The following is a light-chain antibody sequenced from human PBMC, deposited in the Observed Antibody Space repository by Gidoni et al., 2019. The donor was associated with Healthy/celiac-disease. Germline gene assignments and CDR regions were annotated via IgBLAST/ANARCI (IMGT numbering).Light chain of an antibody. CDR2: AAS. J-gene: IGKJ2*01. CDR3: QQSYSTPYT. CDR1: QSISSY. Sequence: DIQMTQPPSSLSASVGDRVTIPCRASQSISSYLNWYQQKPGKAPKLRVYAASSLQSGVPSRCSGSGAGTDFTITISSLQPEDFATYYCQQSYSTPYTFGQGTKLEIK. V-gene: IGKV1-39*01.